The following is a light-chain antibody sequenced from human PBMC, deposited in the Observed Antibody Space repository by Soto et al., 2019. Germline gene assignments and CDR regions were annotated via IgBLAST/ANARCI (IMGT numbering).Light chain of an antibody. J-gene: IGLJ1*01. V-gene: IGLV1-40*01. CDR3: QSFDSSLSGDV. CDR1: SSNIGAGYD. Sequence: QSVLTQPPSVSGAPGQRVTISCTGSSSNIGAGYDVHWYQQVPGTAPKLLIFGNNNRPSGVPDRFSGSKSGTSASLAITGLQAEDEADYYCQSFDSSLSGDVFGAGTKLTVL. CDR2: GNN.